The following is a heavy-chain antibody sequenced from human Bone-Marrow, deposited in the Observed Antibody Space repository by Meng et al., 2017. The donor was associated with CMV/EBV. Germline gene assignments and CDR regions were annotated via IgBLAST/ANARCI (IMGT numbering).Heavy chain of an antibody. D-gene: IGHD2-2*02. CDR1: TFTSYY. CDR2: INPSGRST. J-gene: IGHJ5*02. CDR3: ARVGNCSSTSCYKDWFDP. V-gene: IGHV1-46*01. Sequence: TFTSYYMNEVRQAHEQGLEWMGIINPSGRSTSYAQKFQGRVTMTRDTSTSTVYMELSSLRSEDTAVYYCARVGNCSSTSCYKDWFDPWGQGTLVTVSS.